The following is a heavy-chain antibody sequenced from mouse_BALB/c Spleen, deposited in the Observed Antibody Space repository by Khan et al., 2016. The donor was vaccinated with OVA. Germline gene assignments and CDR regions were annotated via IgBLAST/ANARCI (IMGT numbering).Heavy chain of an antibody. D-gene: IGHD1-1*01. CDR1: GYSITSGYC. Sequence: EVQLVESGPGLVKPSQSLSLTCSVTGYSITSGYCWNWIRQFPGNKLEWMGYISYDGSNNYNPSLKNRISITRDTSKNQFFLKLNSVTTEDTATYYCARGGVVVPYRYFDVWGAGSTVTVSS. CDR2: ISYDGSN. V-gene: IGHV3-6*02. J-gene: IGHJ1*01. CDR3: ARGGVVVPYRYFDV.